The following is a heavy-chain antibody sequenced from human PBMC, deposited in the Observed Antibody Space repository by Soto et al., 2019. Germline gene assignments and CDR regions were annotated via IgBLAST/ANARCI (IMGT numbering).Heavy chain of an antibody. CDR2: ISRSGNST. D-gene: IGHD3-9*01. CDR1: GLSFSSYA. J-gene: IGHJ4*02. V-gene: IGHV3-23*01. Sequence: EVQVLESGGGVAQPGRSLRLSCAVSGLSFSSYAMTWVRQSPGKRLEWVSSISRSGNSTYSADSVRGRFTISRDNSKNRLYLQMNSLRAEDTAVYYCAKDAKILDWLPTSFYFDFWGQGTLVSVSS. CDR3: AKDAKILDWLPTSFYFDF.